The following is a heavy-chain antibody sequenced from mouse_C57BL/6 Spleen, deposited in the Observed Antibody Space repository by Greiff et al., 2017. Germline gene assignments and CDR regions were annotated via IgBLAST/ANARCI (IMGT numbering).Heavy chain of an antibody. J-gene: IGHJ4*01. CDR3: ARSRGYYGNSDAMDY. Sequence: VQLKESGAELVKPGASVKLSCTASGFNIKDYYMHWVKQRTEQGLEWIGRIDPEDGETKYAPKFPGKATITADTSSNTAYLQLSSLTSEDTAVYYCARSRGYYGNSDAMDYWGQGTSVTVSS. CDR1: GFNIKDYY. D-gene: IGHD2-1*01. V-gene: IGHV14-2*01. CDR2: IDPEDGET.